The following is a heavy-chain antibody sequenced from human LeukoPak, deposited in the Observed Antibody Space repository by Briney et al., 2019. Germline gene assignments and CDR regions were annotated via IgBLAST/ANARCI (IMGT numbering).Heavy chain of an antibody. J-gene: IGHJ3*02. CDR1: GYSISSGYY. D-gene: IGHD5-24*01. CDR3: ARGRDGYNCCDAFDI. CDR2: IYHSGST. V-gene: IGHV4-38-2*02. Sequence: SETLSLTCTVSGYSISSGYYWGWIRQPPGKGLEWIGSIYHSGSTYYNPSLKSRVTISVDTSKNQFSLKLSSVTAADTAVYYCARGRDGYNCCDAFDIWGQGTMVTVSS.